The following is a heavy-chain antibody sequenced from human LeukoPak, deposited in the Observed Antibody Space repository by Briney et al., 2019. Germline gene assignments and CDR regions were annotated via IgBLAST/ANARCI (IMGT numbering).Heavy chain of an antibody. V-gene: IGHV3-23*01. Sequence: GGSLRLSCAASGFTSSTFAINWVRQAPGKGLEWVSGFSSSGDSTYYADSVKGRFTISRDNSKTTLYLQMNSLRAEDTAIYYCAKLVYYEGNALYYFDYWGQGTLVTVSS. D-gene: IGHD3-22*01. J-gene: IGHJ4*02. CDR1: GFTSSTFA. CDR2: FSSSGDST. CDR3: AKLVYYEGNALYYFDY.